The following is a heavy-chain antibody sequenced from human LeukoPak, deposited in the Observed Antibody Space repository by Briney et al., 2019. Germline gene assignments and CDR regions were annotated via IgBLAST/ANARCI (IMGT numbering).Heavy chain of an antibody. CDR3: AKDINSAARYYFDY. Sequence: GGSLRLSCAASGFTFDDYAMHWVRQAPGKGLEWVSGISWNSGSIGYADSVKGRFTISRDNAKNSLYLQMNSLRAEDTALHYCAKDINSAARYYFDYWGQGTLVTVSS. J-gene: IGHJ4*02. CDR1: GFTFDDYA. V-gene: IGHV3-9*01. CDR2: ISWNSGSI. D-gene: IGHD4-23*01.